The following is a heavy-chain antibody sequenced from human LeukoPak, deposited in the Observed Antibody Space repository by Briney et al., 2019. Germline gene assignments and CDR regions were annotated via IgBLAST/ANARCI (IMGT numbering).Heavy chain of an antibody. J-gene: IGHJ4*02. V-gene: IGHV4-34*01. Sequence: SETLSLTCAVYGGSFSGYYWSWIRQLPGKGLEWIGEINHSGSTNYNPSLKSRVTISVDTSKNQFSLKLSSVTAADTAVYYCARGQSEYYFDYWGQGTLVTVSS. CDR2: INHSGST. CDR1: GGSFSGYY. CDR3: ARGQSEYYFDY.